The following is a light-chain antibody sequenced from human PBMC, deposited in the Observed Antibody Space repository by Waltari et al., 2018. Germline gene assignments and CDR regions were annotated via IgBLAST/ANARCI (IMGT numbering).Light chain of an antibody. V-gene: IGKV3-20*01. CDR2: GAS. J-gene: IGKJ1*01. CDR3: QQYATTPWT. Sequence: EIVLTQSPGTLSLSQGERATLPSRASQSYYNNYLAWYQQKPGQAPGILIYGASVRDTGIPDRFSGSGSGTDFTLTISRLEAEDFAVYYCQQYATTPWTFGQGTKVDIK. CDR1: QSYYNNY.